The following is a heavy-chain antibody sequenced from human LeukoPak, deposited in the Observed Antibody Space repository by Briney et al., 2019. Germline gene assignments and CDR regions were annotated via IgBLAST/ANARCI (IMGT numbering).Heavy chain of an antibody. J-gene: IGHJ4*02. V-gene: IGHV3-23*01. Sequence: PGGSLRLSCAASGFTFSSYAMTWVRQAPGKGLEWVSAISRSGGNTYYPDSVKGRFTISRDNSKSTLYPQMNSLRAEDTAVYYCAKVGRDSSSPLDYWGQGTLVTVSS. D-gene: IGHD6-13*01. CDR3: AKVGRDSSSPLDY. CDR1: GFTFSSYA. CDR2: ISRSGGNT.